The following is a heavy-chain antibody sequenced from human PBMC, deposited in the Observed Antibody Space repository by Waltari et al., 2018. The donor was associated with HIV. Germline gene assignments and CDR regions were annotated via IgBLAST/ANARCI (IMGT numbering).Heavy chain of an antibody. J-gene: IGHJ4*02. D-gene: IGHD3-22*01. CDR1: GFTFNKYW. Sequence: EVQLVESGGGLVQPGGSLRLSCAASGFTFNKYWMTWVRQAPGKGRGWVANIKQNESEKYYVDSLKGRFTISRDNAKNSLFLQMNSLRVEDTAVYYCAREALYDSSGYYFDYWGQGTLVTVSS. CDR2: IKQNESEK. V-gene: IGHV3-7*01. CDR3: AREALYDSSGYYFDY.